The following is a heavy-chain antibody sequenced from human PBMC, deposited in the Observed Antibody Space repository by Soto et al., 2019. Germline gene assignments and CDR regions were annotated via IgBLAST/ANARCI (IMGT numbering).Heavy chain of an antibody. CDR2: IIPIFGTA. CDR3: ARDREMVRGVIIRPRSYGMDV. J-gene: IGHJ6*02. D-gene: IGHD3-10*01. V-gene: IGHV1-69*01. CDR1: GGTFSSYA. Sequence: QVQLVQSGAEVKKPGSSVKVSCKASGGTFSSYAISWVRQAPGQGLEWMGGIIPIFGTANYAQKFQGRVTITADESTSTAYMELSSLRSEDTAVYYCARDREMVRGVIIRPRSYGMDVWGQGTTVTVSS.